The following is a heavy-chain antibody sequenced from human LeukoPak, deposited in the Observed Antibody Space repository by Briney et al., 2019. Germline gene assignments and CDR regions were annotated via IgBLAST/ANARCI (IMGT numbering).Heavy chain of an antibody. V-gene: IGHV4-61*02. Sequence: SQTLTLTCTVSGGSISSGSYYWSWTRQPAGKGLEWIGRIYTSGSTNYNPSLKSRVTISVDTSKNQFSLKLSSVTAADTAVYYCARERRYCSSTSCFNWGQGTLVTVSS. J-gene: IGHJ4*02. CDR1: GGSISSGSYY. CDR2: IYTSGST. CDR3: ARERRYCSSTSCFN. D-gene: IGHD2-2*01.